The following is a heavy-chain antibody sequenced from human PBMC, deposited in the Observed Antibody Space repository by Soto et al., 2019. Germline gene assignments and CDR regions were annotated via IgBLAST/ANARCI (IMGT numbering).Heavy chain of an antibody. CDR3: ARGDSSGWYDYYYYGMDV. CDR1: GDSVSSNSAA. Sequence: PSQTLSLTCAISGDSVSSNSAAWNWIRQSPSGGLEWLGRTYYRSKWYNDYAVSVKSRITINPDTSKNQFSLQLNSVTPEDTAVYYCARGDSSGWYDYYYYGMDVWGQGTTVTVSS. J-gene: IGHJ6*02. V-gene: IGHV6-1*01. CDR2: TYYRSKWYN. D-gene: IGHD6-19*01.